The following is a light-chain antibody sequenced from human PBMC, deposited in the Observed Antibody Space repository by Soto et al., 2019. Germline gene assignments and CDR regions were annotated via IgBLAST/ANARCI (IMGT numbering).Light chain of an antibody. CDR3: QQYGSSPRT. CDR2: GAS. Sequence: EIVLTQSPGTLSLSPGEGATLSCRASQRVSSNYLAWYQQKPGQPPRLLIYGASSRATGIPDRFSGSGSGAAFTLTISRLEPEDFAVYYCQQYGSSPRTFGQGTKVEIK. V-gene: IGKV3-20*01. J-gene: IGKJ1*01. CDR1: QRVSSNY.